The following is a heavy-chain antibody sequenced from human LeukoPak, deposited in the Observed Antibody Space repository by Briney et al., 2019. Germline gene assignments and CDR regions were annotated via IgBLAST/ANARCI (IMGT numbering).Heavy chain of an antibody. CDR1: GGSISSSSYY. Sequence: PSETLSLTCTVSGGSISSSSYYWGWIRQPPGKGLEWIGTIYYSGTTYYNPSLTRRVTISVDASKNQFSLKLSSVTSADTAVYYCARGYSYGGSYFDYWGQGTLVTVSS. V-gene: IGHV4-39*01. CDR3: ARGYSYGGSYFDY. J-gene: IGHJ4*02. CDR2: IYYSGTT. D-gene: IGHD5-18*01.